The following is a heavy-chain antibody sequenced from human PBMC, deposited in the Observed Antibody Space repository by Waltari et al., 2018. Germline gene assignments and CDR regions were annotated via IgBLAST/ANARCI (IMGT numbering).Heavy chain of an antibody. J-gene: IGHJ6*02. V-gene: IGHV1-69*01. CDR1: GGTFSSYA. D-gene: IGHD3-16*01. CDR3: ARDLRGYYGMDV. Sequence: QVQLVQPGAAVKKPGSSVKVSCKASGGTFSSYAISWVRQAPGQGLEWMGGSIPIFGTANYAQKFQGRVTITADESTSTAYMELSSLRSEDTAVYYCARDLRGYYGMDVWGQGTTVTVSS. CDR2: SIPIFGTA.